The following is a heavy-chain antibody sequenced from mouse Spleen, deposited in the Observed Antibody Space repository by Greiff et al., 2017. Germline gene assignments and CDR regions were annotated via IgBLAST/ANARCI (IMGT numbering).Heavy chain of an antibody. CDR2: INPYNGGT. CDR1: GYTFTDYY. Sequence: EVQLQQSGPVLVKPGASVKMSCKASGYTFTDYYMNWVKQSHGKSLEWIGVINPYNGGTSYNQKFKGKATLTVDKSSSTAYMELNSLTSEDSAVYYCARELGTFDYWGQGTTLTVSS. CDR3: ARELGTFDY. J-gene: IGHJ2*01. D-gene: IGHD4-1*01. V-gene: IGHV1-19*01.